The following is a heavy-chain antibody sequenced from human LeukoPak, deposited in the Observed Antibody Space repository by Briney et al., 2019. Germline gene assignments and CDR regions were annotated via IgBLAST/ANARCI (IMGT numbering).Heavy chain of an antibody. CDR2: IWYDGSNT. V-gene: IGHV3-33*01. CDR1: GFTFSSYG. J-gene: IGHJ4*02. D-gene: IGHD5/OR15-5a*01. Sequence: CRSLRLSCAASGFTFSSYGMHWVRQAPGKGLEWVAMIWYDGSNTYYADSVKGRFTISRDNSKNTLFLQMDSLRAEDTAVYYCARDRSTTHFDYWGQGTLVTVSS. CDR3: ARDRSTTHFDY.